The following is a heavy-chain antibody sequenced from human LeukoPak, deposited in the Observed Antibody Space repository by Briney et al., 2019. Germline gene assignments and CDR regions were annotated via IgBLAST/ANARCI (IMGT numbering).Heavy chain of an antibody. J-gene: IGHJ4*02. CDR3: ARDYCSGGSCYFYFDY. V-gene: IGHV1-69*05. CDR2: XIPIFGTA. D-gene: IGHD2-15*01. Sequence: QAPGXGLXXXXXXIPIFGTANYAQKFQGRVTITTDESTSTAYVELSSLRSEDTAVYYCARDYCSGGSCYFYFDYWGQGTLVTVSS.